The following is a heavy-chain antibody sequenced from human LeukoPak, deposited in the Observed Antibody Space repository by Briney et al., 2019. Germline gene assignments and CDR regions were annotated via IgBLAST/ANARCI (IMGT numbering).Heavy chain of an antibody. Sequence: SETLSLTCTVSGGSISTSSYYWGWIRQPPGKGLQWIGSIYYNGSTYYNPSLKSRVIISIDTSKNQFSLKLSSVTAADTAVYYCARDLASCAGDCYSDGFDYWGQGALVTVSS. V-gene: IGHV4-39*02. CDR1: GGSISTSSYY. D-gene: IGHD2-21*02. CDR3: ARDLASCAGDCYSDGFDY. CDR2: IYYNGST. J-gene: IGHJ4*02.